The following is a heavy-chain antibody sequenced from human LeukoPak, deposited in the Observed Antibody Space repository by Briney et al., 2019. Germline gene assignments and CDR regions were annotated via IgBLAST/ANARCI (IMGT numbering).Heavy chain of an antibody. CDR1: GFTFSSYS. Sequence: GGSLRLSCVASGFTFSSYSMNWVRQAPGKGLEWVANIKQHGSEQYYVDSVKGRFTISRDNAKNSLYLQMDSLRAEDTAVYYCATFASTARSFDYWGQGTLVTVSS. V-gene: IGHV3-7*02. J-gene: IGHJ4*02. CDR3: ATFASTARSFDY. CDR2: IKQHGSEQ. D-gene: IGHD4-17*01.